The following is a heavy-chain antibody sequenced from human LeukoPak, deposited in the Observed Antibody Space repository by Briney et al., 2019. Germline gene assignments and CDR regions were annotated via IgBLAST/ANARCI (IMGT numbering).Heavy chain of an antibody. V-gene: IGHV3-7*01. CDR2: IKQGGSEQ. Sequence: QPGDSLRHSRSPSGFTLSSHWMSWVRPAPGKGLEWVANIKQGGSEQYSVAPVKGQFTISRDNAKISLYLQMNGLRAEDTAVYYWARDKSVVVVAATTGGWFDPWGQGTLVTVSS. D-gene: IGHD2-15*01. CDR1: GFTLSSHW. CDR3: ARDKSVVVVAATTGGWFDP. J-gene: IGHJ5*02.